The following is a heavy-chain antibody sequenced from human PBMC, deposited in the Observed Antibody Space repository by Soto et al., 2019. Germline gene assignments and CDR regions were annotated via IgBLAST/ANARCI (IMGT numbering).Heavy chain of an antibody. Sequence: QVQLVESGGGFVKPGGSLRLSCAASGFIFSDYYMSWIRQAPGKGLEWVSYISSGGTTIYYADSVKGRFTISRDDAKNSLYLQMNSLRAEDTAVYFCATKGGGNYFGFDPWGQGTLVTVSS. CDR2: ISSGGTTI. CDR1: GFIFSDYY. CDR3: ATKGGGNYFGFDP. D-gene: IGHD3-10*01. J-gene: IGHJ5*02. V-gene: IGHV3-11*01.